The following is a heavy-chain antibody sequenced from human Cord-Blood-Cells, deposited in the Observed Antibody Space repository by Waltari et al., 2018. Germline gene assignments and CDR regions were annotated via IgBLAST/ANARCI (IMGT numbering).Heavy chain of an antibody. CDR1: GFTFSSYG. Sequence: QVQLVESGGGVVQPGRSLRLSCAASGFTFSSYGMHWVRQAPGKARELVAVVSYDGSNKYYEDAVKGRFTISRDNSKNTQDLQMNSLGAEDTAVYYCAKGGVQLWYYFDYWGQGTLVTVSS. CDR2: VSYDGSNK. V-gene: IGHV3-30*18. D-gene: IGHD5-18*01. J-gene: IGHJ4*02. CDR3: AKGGVQLWYYFDY.